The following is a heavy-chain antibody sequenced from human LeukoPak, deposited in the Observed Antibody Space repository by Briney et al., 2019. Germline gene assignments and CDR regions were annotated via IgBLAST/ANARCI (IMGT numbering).Heavy chain of an antibody. CDR1: GGSISSYY. D-gene: IGHD3-10*01. Sequence: SETLSLTCTVSGGSISSYYWSWIRQPPGKGLEWIGYIYYSGYTNYIPSLKSRVTISVDTSKNQFSLKLSSVTAADTAVYYCARTTMVRGTYYMDVWGKGTTVTISS. CDR3: ARTTMVRGTYYMDV. V-gene: IGHV4-59*01. J-gene: IGHJ6*03. CDR2: IYYSGYT.